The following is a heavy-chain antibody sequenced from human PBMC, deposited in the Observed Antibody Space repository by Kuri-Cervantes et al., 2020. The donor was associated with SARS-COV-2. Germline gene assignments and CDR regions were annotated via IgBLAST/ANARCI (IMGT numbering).Heavy chain of an antibody. J-gene: IGHJ4*02. Sequence: SETLSLTCTVSGGSISSSSYYWGWIRQPPGKGLEWIGSIYYSGSTYYNPSLKSRVTISVDTSKNQFSLKLSSVTAADTAVYYCARLRVDYGDYPRQYYFDYWGQGTLVTVSS. CDR1: GGSISSSSYY. D-gene: IGHD4-17*01. CDR2: IYYSGST. V-gene: IGHV4-39*01. CDR3: ARLRVDYGDYPRQYYFDY.